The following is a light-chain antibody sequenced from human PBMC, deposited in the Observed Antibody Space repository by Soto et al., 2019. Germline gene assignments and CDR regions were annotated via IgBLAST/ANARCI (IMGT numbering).Light chain of an antibody. V-gene: IGLV4-69*01. Sequence: QSVLTQSPSASASLGASVKLTCTLSSGHSNYAIAWHQQQPEKGPRYLMKLNSDGSHSKGDGIPDRFSGSSSGAERYLTISSLQFEDEADYYCQTWGPGIRVFGGGTKLTVL. CDR2: LNSDGSH. J-gene: IGLJ2*01. CDR3: QTWGPGIRV. CDR1: SGHSNYA.